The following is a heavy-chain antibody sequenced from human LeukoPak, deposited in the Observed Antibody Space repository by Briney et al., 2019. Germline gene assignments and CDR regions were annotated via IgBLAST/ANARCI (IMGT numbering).Heavy chain of an antibody. CDR2: ISYAGCNI. CDR1: GFTFSSFG. Sequence: GGSLRLSCAASGFTFSSFGMHWVRQAPGKGLGWVAVISYAGCNIFYADSVKGRFTISRDNSKKTVYLQMTSLRAEDTAVYYCAKDAYDYDSRCPDYWGQGTLVTVSS. D-gene: IGHD3-22*01. CDR3: AKDAYDYDSRCPDY. J-gene: IGHJ4*02. V-gene: IGHV3-30*18.